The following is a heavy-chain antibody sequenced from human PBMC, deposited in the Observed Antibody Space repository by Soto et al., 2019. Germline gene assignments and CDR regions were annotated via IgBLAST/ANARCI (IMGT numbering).Heavy chain of an antibody. J-gene: IGHJ5*02. CDR2: ISSSSSYI. CDR1: GFTFSSYS. V-gene: IGHV3-21*01. Sequence: LRLSCAASGFTFSSYSMNWVRQAPGKGLEWVSSISSSSSYIYYADSVKGRFTISRDNAKNSLYLQMNSLRAEDTAVYYCARGPDSSSFWDWFDPWGQGTLVTVSS. D-gene: IGHD6-6*01. CDR3: ARGPDSSSFWDWFDP.